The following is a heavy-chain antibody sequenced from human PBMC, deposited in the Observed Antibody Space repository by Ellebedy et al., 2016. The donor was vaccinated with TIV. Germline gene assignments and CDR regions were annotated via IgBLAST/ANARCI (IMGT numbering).Heavy chain of an antibody. CDR3: AKDRTAGDGYWVFDS. CDR2: IVGGGAVR. D-gene: IGHD5-18*01. V-gene: IGHV3-23*01. CDR1: GFTFSNLD. Sequence: GESLKISCAASGFTFSNLDMSWVRQAPGKGLEWVPGIVGGGAVRYADSVKGRFTISRDKSKNTVDLQMKSRKDEDTAVYFCAKDRTAGDGYWVFDSWGQGTLVTVSS. J-gene: IGHJ4*02.